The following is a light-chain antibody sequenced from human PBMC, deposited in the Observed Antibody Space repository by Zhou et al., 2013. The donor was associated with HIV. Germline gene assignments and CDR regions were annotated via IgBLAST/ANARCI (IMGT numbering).Light chain of an antibody. CDR2: LGS. Sequence: DIVMTQSPLSLPVTPGEPASISCRSSQSLLHSNGYNYLDWYLQKPGQSPQLLIYLGSNRASGVPDRFSASGSGTDFTLKISRVEAEDVGVYYCMQALHTLSTFGQGTRLEIK. CDR1: QSLLHSNGYNY. CDR3: MQALHTLST. J-gene: IGKJ5*01. V-gene: IGKV2-28*01.